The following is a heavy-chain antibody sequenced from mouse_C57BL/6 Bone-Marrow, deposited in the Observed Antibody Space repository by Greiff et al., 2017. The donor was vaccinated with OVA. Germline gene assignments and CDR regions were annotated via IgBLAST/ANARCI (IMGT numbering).Heavy chain of an antibody. CDR2: INYDGSST. CDR1: GFTFSDYY. J-gene: IGHJ3*01. V-gene: IGHV5-16*01. Sequence: EVMLVESEGGLVQPGSSMKLSCTASGFTFSDYYMAWVRQVPEKGLEWVANINYDGSSTYYLDSLKSRFIISRDNAKNILYLQMSSLKSEDTATYYCARGYYGSYWGQGTLVTVSA. D-gene: IGHD1-1*01. CDR3: ARGYYGSY.